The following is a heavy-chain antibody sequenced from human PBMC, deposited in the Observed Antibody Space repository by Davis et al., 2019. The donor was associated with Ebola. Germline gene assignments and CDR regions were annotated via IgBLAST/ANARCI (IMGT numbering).Heavy chain of an antibody. J-gene: IGHJ6*02. Sequence: SVKVSCKASGGTFTTYSISWVRQAPGHGLEWMGRIIPIVGIADYAQKFQGKVTITADKSTSTAYMELSSLRSEDTAVYYCARVATYYDSSGYYGVNFADYYYYGMDVWGQGTTVTVSS. CDR1: GGTFTTYS. V-gene: IGHV1-69*02. CDR2: IIPIVGIA. D-gene: IGHD3-22*01. CDR3: ARVATYYDSSGYYGVNFADYYYYGMDV.